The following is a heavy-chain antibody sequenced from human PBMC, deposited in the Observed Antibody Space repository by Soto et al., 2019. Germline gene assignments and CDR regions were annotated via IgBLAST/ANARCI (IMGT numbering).Heavy chain of an antibody. D-gene: IGHD1-1*01. CDR3: ARDPSQVENRFDL. V-gene: IGHV4-59*01. J-gene: IGHJ5*02. CDR2: IYNSGST. Sequence: SETLSLTCTVSGGSISSYYWSWIRQPPGKGLEWIGYIYNSGSTYYNPSLKSPVTISVDTSKNQFSLKLSSVTAADTAVYCCARDPSQVENRFDLWGQGTLVTVSS. CDR1: GGSISSYY.